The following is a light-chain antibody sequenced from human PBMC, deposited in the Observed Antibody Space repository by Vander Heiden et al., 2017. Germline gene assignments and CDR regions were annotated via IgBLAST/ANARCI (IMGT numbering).Light chain of an antibody. V-gene: IGKV1-27*01. J-gene: IGKJ1*01. CDR1: QGISNY. CDR2: GAS. Sequence: DIQMTQSPSSLSASVGDRVTITCRASQGISNYLAWYQQKPGKGPKLLIYGASTLQSGVPSRFSGSGYGTDFTLTISSRQPEDVASYYCQNNNSHPLWTFGQGTKVEIK. CDR3: QNNNSHPLWT.